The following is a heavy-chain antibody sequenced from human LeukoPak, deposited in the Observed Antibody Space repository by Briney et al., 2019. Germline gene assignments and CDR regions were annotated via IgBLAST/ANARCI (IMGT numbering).Heavy chain of an antibody. V-gene: IGHV4-34*01. CDR2: INHSGST. J-gene: IGHJ4*02. Sequence: ETLSLTCAVYGGSFSAYYWSWIRQPPGKGLEWIVEINHSGSTNYNPSLKSRVTISVDTSRNQFSLKVSSVTAADTAVYYCARSERSGIYFDYWGQGTLVTVSS. D-gene: IGHD6-13*01. CDR3: ARSERSGIYFDY. CDR1: GGSFSAYY.